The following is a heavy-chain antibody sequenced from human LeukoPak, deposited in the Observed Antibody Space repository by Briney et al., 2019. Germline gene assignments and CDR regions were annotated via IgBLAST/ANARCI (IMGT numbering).Heavy chain of an antibody. Sequence: SETLSLTCGVYGGSFSAYYWSWIRQPAGKGLEWIGRISGSGTITYNPALQSRLSISIDTSKNQFSLKLMSVTAADTAVYYCARDSGTTGEVKFDPWGQGTLVTVSS. D-gene: IGHD3-10*01. J-gene: IGHJ5*02. V-gene: IGHV4-4*07. CDR3: ARDSGTTGEVKFDP. CDR2: ISGSGTI. CDR1: GGSFSAYY.